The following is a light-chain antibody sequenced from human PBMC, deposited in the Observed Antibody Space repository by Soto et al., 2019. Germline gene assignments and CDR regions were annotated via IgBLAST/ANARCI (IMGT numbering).Light chain of an antibody. CDR2: DVS. CDR1: QGVNSS. J-gene: IGKJ5*01. Sequence: EIQRTQSPSSLSVSVGDRATISCRASQGVNSSLAWYQQKPGQAPRLLIYDVSSLATGVPDRCSGSRSGTDFTLTISRLEPADFVVYYCQQYGSSHPMTVGPGTRREIK. CDR3: QQYGSSHPMT. V-gene: IGKV3D-20*01.